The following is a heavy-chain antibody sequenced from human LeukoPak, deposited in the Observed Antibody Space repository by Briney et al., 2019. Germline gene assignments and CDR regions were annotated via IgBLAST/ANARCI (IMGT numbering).Heavy chain of an antibody. CDR2: ISSSGSTI. CDR3: AINGGGDSGYGNFDY. Sequence: GGSLRLSCAASGFTFSSYGMHWVRQAPGKGLEWVSYISSSGSTIYYADSVEGRFTISRDNAKNSLYLQMNSLRAEDTAFYYCAINGGGDSGYGNFDYWGQGALVTVSS. CDR1: GFTFSSYG. J-gene: IGHJ4*02. D-gene: IGHD5-12*01. V-gene: IGHV3-48*04.